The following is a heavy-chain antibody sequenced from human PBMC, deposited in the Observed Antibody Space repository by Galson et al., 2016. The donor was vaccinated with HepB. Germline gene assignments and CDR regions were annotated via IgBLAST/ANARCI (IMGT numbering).Heavy chain of an antibody. Sequence: SLRLSCAASGFSFSLYDMHWVRQVTGKGLEWVSAIGTAPGDTNYLDSVKGRSTISRENADNSLYLQMNSLRPGDTAVYYCARGKSLWTTPWNYGLDVWGKGTTVTVSS. CDR3: ARGKSLWTTPWNYGLDV. V-gene: IGHV3-13*01. J-gene: IGHJ6*04. CDR1: GFSFSLYD. CDR2: IGTAPGDT. D-gene: IGHD4-17*01.